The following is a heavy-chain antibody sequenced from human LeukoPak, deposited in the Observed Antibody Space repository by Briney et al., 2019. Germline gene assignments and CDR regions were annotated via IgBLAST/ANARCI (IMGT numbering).Heavy chain of an antibody. CDR3: IAGYLYFDY. J-gene: IGHJ4*02. D-gene: IGHD2-2*03. CDR2: ISSYNGDT. V-gene: IGHV1-18*01. CDR1: GYTFPTYG. Sequence: ASLKVSCKASGYTFPTYGLSWVRQAPGQGLEWMRWISSYNGDTNYTLKYQGRVTMTTDTSTSTAYMELKNLTSDDTALYYCIAGYLYFDYWGQGTLVTVSS.